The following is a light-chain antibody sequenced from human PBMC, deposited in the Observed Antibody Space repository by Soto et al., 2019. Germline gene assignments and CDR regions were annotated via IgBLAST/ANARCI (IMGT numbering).Light chain of an antibody. CDR3: QQYNAYPHT. CDR1: QSISSR. J-gene: IGKJ2*01. Sequence: DIQMTQSPSTLSAFVGDRVTITCRASQSISSRLAWYQQKPGKAPKLLIYKASSLESGVPSRFSGGGSGTEFTLTINGLQPDDFTTYYCQQYNAYPHTFGQGTKVDIK. V-gene: IGKV1-5*03. CDR2: KAS.